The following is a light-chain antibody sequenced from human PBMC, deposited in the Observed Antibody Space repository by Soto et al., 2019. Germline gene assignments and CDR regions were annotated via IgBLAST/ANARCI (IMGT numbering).Light chain of an antibody. CDR1: QSLVYSDGNTY. Sequence: DVVMTQSPLSLPVTLGQPASISCRSSQSLVYSDGNTYLNWFQQSPGQSPRRLIYKVSNRDYGVPDRFSGSWSGTDFTLKISRVEAEDVGVYYCMQGTHWPPYTFGQGTKLEIK. V-gene: IGKV2-30*01. CDR2: KVS. J-gene: IGKJ2*01. CDR3: MQGTHWPPYT.